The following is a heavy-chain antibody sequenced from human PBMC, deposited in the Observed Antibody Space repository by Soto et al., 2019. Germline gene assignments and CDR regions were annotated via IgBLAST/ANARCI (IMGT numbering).Heavy chain of an antibody. CDR3: ARGGGVGVAGSAAFDM. J-gene: IGHJ3*02. CDR1: GYPVTAYY. CDR2: INPATGAA. D-gene: IGHD3-3*01. Sequence: QLHLVQSGAVVKKPGASVTVSCSASGYPVTAYYMHWVRQAPGRGLEWMGGINPATGAAKYTQTFQGRVTLGRVTSSSAVFKELRGLTSEDTAVFYCARGGGVGVAGSAAFDMWGQGTLVTVSS. V-gene: IGHV1-2*02.